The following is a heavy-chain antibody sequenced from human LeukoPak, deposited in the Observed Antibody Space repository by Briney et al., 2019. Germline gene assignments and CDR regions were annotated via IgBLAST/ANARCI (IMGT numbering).Heavy chain of an antibody. Sequence: GESLHISCKGSGYSFTNYWIGWVRQMPGKGLEWVGVIYPGDSDTRYSPAFQGQVTISADKSITTAYLQWRSLKASDTAMYYCARHAIYNIGWRPFDYWGQGTLVTVSS. CDR3: ARHAIYNIGWRPFDY. D-gene: IGHD6-19*01. CDR1: GYSFTNYW. V-gene: IGHV5-51*01. CDR2: IYPGDSDT. J-gene: IGHJ4*02.